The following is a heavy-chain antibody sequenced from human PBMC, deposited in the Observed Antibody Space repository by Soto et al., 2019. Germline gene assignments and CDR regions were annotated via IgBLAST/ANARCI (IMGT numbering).Heavy chain of an antibody. CDR2: ISSSSSYI. J-gene: IGHJ3*02. V-gene: IGHV3-21*01. CDR1: GFTFSSYS. Sequence: GGSLRLSCAASGFTFSSYSMNWVRQAPGKGLEWVSSISSSSSYIYYADSVKGRFTISRDNAKNSLYLQMNSLRAEDTAVYYCAREIYDPDDAFDIWGQGTMVTVSS. D-gene: IGHD5-12*01. CDR3: AREIYDPDDAFDI.